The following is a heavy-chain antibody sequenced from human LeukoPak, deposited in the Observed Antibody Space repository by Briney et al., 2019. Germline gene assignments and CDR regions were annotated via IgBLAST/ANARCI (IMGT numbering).Heavy chain of an antibody. D-gene: IGHD5-18*01. CDR2: IYYSGST. CDR3: ARGHTAMSKGNWFDP. CDR1: GGSLSSYY. J-gene: IGHJ5*02. V-gene: IGHV4-59*01. Sequence: SETLSLTCTVSGGSLSSYYWSWIRQPPGKGLEWIGYIYYSGSTNYNPSLKSRVTISVDTSKNQFYLKLSSVTAADTAVYYCARGHTAMSKGNWFDPWGQGTLVTVSS.